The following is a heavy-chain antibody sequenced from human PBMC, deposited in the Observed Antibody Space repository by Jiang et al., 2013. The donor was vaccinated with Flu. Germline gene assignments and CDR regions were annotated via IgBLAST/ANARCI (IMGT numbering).Heavy chain of an antibody. Sequence: FTSYWISWVRQMPGKGLEWMGRIDPSDSYTNYSPSFQGHVTISADKSISTAYLQWSSLKASDTAMYYCARVGGQMATIAIWGQGTMVTVSS. CDR1: FTSYW. V-gene: IGHV5-10-1*01. CDR3: ARVGGQMATIAI. CDR2: IDPSDSYT. D-gene: IGHD5-24*01. J-gene: IGHJ3*02.